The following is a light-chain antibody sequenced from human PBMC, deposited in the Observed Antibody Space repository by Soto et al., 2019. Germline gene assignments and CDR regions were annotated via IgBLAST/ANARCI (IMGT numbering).Light chain of an antibody. V-gene: IGKV3-20*01. CDR1: QSISSGF. CDR2: GAS. Sequence: EVVLTQSPGTLSLSPGERATLSCRASQSISSGFLAWYQQKPGQAPRLLIYGASSRATGIPDRFSGSGSGTDFTLTISRLEPEDSAVYYCQLLTFGGGTNVEIK. CDR3: QLLT. J-gene: IGKJ4*01.